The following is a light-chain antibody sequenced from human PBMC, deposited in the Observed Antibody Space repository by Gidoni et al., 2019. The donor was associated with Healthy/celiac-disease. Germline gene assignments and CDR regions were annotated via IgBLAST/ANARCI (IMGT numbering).Light chain of an antibody. CDR3: QSGDSSTVV. CDR1: KLGDKY. V-gene: IGLV3-1*01. J-gene: IGLJ2*01. Sequence: SYELTQPPSVSVSPGQTASITCSGDKLGDKYACWYKQKPGQSPVLVIYQDSKMPSGITERFSGSHSGNTATLTISGTQAMDEADYYCQSGDSSTVVFGGGTKLTVL. CDR2: QDS.